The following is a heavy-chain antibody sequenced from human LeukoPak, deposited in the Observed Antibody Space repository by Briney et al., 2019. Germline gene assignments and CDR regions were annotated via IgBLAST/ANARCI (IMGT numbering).Heavy chain of an antibody. CDR1: GFTFSSYG. Sequence: PGRSLRLSCAASGFTFSSYGMHWVRQAPGKGLEWVAVISYDGSNKYYADSVKGRFTISRDNSKNTLYLQMNSLRAEDTAVYYCAKDPTGRFDYWGQGTLVTVFS. CDR3: AKDPTGRFDY. V-gene: IGHV3-30*18. D-gene: IGHD1-1*01. J-gene: IGHJ4*02. CDR2: ISYDGSNK.